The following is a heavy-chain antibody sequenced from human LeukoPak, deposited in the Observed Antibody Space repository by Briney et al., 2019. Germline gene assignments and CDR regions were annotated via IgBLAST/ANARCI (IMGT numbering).Heavy chain of an antibody. CDR1: GFTFSSYG. CDR3: AKGGATVIDY. CDR2: IRYDGSNK. D-gene: IGHD4-17*01. J-gene: IGHJ4*02. V-gene: IGHV3-30*02. Sequence: GGSLRLSCAASGFTFSSYGMHWVRQAPGKGLEWVAFIRYDGSNKYYADSVKGRFTISRDNAKNTLYLQMNSLRAEDTAVYYCAKGGATVIDYWGQGTLVTVSS.